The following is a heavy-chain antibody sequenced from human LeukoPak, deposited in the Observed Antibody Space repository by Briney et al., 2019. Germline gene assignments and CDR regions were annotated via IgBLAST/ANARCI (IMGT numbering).Heavy chain of an antibody. V-gene: IGHV4-39*01. J-gene: IGHJ4*02. CDR2: IYYSGST. CDR1: SGSISSSSYY. CDR3: ARHGIVGATVDY. D-gene: IGHD1-26*01. Sequence: PSETLSLTCTVSSGSISSSSYYWRWIRQPPGKGLEWIGSIYYSGSTYYNPSLKSRVTISVDTSKNQFSLKLSSVTAADTAVYYCARHGIVGATVDYWGQGTLVTVSS.